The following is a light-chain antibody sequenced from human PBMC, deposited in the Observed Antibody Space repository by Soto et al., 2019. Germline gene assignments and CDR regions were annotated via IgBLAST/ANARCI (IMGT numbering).Light chain of an antibody. CDR2: KAS. V-gene: IGKV1-5*03. CDR3: QQYNSYPWT. J-gene: IGKJ1*01. CDR1: QSISSW. Sequence: DIQMTQSRSTLSASVGDIVTITCRASQSISSWLAWYQQKPGKAPKLLIYKASSLESGVPSRFSGSGSGTEFTLTISSLQPDDFATYYCQQYNSYPWTFGQGTKV.